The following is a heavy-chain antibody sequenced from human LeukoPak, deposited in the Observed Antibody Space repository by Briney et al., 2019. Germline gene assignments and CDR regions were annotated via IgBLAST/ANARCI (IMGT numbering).Heavy chain of an antibody. D-gene: IGHD6-25*01. CDR2: ISYDGSTK. Sequence: GGSLRLSCAASGFIFSSYPMHWVRQAPGKGLEWVSVISYDGSTKYYADSVKGRFTISRDSPKNTLYLQMDSLRADDTAMYYCARDPQRGVPDYFDYWGQGTLVTVSS. V-gene: IGHV3-30-3*01. CDR1: GFIFSSYP. CDR3: ARDPQRGVPDYFDY. J-gene: IGHJ4*02.